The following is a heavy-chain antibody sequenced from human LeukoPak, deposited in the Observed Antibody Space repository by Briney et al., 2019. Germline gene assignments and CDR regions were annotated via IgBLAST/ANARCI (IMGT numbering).Heavy chain of an antibody. CDR2: ITYDGSNK. J-gene: IGHJ6*02. Sequence: GGSLRLSCAASGFTFSSYGMHWVRQAPGKGLEWVAVITYDGSNKYYADPVKGRFTISRDNSKNTLYLQMNSLRAEDTAVYYCAKDRGLSSSSKYLIYYYYYGMDVWGQGTTVTVSS. D-gene: IGHD6-13*01. V-gene: IGHV3-30*18. CDR3: AKDRGLSSSSKYLIYYYYYGMDV. CDR1: GFTFSSYG.